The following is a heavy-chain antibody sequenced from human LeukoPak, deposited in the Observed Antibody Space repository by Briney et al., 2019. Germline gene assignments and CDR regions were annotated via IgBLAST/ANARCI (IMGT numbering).Heavy chain of an antibody. Sequence: GGSLRLSCAASGFTFSSYSMNWVRQAPGKGLEWVSSMSSSSTYIYYADSVKGRFTISRDNAKNSLFLQMNSLRAEDTAVYYCARDFIWGQGTLVTVSS. D-gene: IGHD3-10*01. J-gene: IGHJ4*02. CDR3: ARDFI. CDR2: MSSSSTYI. CDR1: GFTFSSYS. V-gene: IGHV3-21*04.